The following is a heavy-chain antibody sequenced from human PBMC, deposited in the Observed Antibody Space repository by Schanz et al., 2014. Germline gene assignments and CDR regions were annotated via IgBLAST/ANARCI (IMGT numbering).Heavy chain of an antibody. CDR2: FTHI. CDR3: ARELATYYGSGPATYPRLYGMDV. V-gene: IGHV1-69*08. J-gene: IGHJ6*02. Sequence: QVQLVESGAEVKKPGSSVKVSCKASGGTFSTFTIGWVRQAPGQGLEWLGRFTHISQKFQGRVTMTRDTSITAAYMVLNSLRSDDTAVYFCARELATYYGSGPATYPRLYGMDVWGQGTTVTVSS. CDR1: GGTFSTFT. D-gene: IGHD3-10*01.